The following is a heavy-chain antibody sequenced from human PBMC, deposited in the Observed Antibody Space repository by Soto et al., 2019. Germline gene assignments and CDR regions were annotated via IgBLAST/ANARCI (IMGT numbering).Heavy chain of an antibody. CDR2: IYWDDDK. CDR3: ANKGGGFGYFDY. CDR1: GFSLSTSGVG. D-gene: IGHD3-10*01. J-gene: IGHJ4*02. Sequence: SGPTLVNPTQTLTLTCTFSGFSLSTSGVGVGWIRQPPGKALEWLALIYWDDDKRYSPSLKSRLTITKDTSKNQVVLTMTNMDHLDTATYYCANKGGGFGYFDYWGQGTLVTVSS. V-gene: IGHV2-5*02.